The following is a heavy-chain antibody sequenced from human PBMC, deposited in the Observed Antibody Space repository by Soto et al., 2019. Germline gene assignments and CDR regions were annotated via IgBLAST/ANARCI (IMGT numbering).Heavy chain of an antibody. Sequence: EVQLLESGGGLVQPGESLRLSCSASGFIFSNYAMNWVRQAPGKGLEWVSVISGGGRTTYYADSVKGRFTISRDNSKNTLYLLMNSLRAEDTAVYYCVKDEGMIDYFFDYWGQGTLVTVSS. V-gene: IGHV3-23*01. CDR3: VKDEGMIDYFFDY. CDR1: GFIFSNYA. D-gene: IGHD2-21*01. J-gene: IGHJ4*02. CDR2: ISGGGRTT.